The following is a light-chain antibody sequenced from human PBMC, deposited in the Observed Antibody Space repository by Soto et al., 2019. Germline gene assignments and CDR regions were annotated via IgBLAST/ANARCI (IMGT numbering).Light chain of an antibody. J-gene: IGLJ3*02. CDR3: LLSYTGARAGV. CDR1: TGAVTSGHY. Sequence: QAVVTQEPSLTVSPGGTVTLTCGSSTGAVTSGHYPYWFQQKPGQAPRTLIYDTSNRHSWTPARFSASLLGGKAALTLSGAQSEDEADYYCLLSYTGARAGVFGGGTKLTVL. CDR2: DTS. V-gene: IGLV7-46*01.